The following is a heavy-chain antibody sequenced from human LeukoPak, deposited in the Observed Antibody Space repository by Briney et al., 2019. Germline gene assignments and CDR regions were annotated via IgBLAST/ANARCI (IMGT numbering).Heavy chain of an antibody. V-gene: IGHV3-23*01. CDR2: ISGSGGST. D-gene: IGHD3-22*01. Sequence: PGGSLRLSCAASGFTLSGYVMSWVRQAPGKGLEWVSAISGSGGSTYYADSVKGRFTISRDNSKNTLYLQMNSLRAEDTAVYYCAKRGRRYDSSGQDAFDIWGQGTMVTVSS. J-gene: IGHJ3*02. CDR1: GFTLSGYV. CDR3: AKRGRRYDSSGQDAFDI.